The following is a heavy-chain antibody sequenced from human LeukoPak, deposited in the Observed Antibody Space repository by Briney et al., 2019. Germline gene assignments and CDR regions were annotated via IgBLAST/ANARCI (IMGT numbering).Heavy chain of an antibody. CDR1: GFTFSSYS. CDR3: AKDQHVLLWFGEPTPIDY. V-gene: IGHV3-48*04. CDR2: ISGGSSSI. Sequence: PGGSLRLSCAASGFTFSSYSMNWVRQAPGKGLEWISCISGGSSSIYYADSVKGRFTISRDNAKNSLYLQMNSLRAEDTAVYYCAKDQHVLLWFGEPTPIDYWGQGTLVTVSS. D-gene: IGHD3-10*01. J-gene: IGHJ4*02.